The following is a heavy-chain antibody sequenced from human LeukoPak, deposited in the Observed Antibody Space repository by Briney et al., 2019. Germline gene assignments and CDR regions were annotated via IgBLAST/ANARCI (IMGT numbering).Heavy chain of an antibody. CDR1: GYTFTSYY. CDR2: INPSGGST. J-gene: IGHJ4*02. CDR3: ARDMDHVVATSPFDY. V-gene: IGHV1-46*01. D-gene: IGHD5-12*01. Sequence: ASVKVSCKASGYTFTSYYMHWVRQAPGQGLEWMGIINPSGGSTSYAQKFQGRVTMTRDTSTSTVYMELSSLRSEDTAVYHCARDMDHVVATSPFDYWGQGTLVTVSS.